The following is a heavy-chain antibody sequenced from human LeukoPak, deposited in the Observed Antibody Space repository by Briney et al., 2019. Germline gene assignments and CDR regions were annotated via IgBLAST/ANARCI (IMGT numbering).Heavy chain of an antibody. V-gene: IGHV3-53*01. Sequence: GGSLRLSCAASGFTVSDNYMSWVRQAPGKGLEWVSVMYSGGDTYYANSVKGRFTFSRDISKNPLFLQMNGLTTEDTAMYYCARDAPQVPAAGVLASWGQGTLVTASS. CDR3: ARDAPQVPAAGVLAS. CDR2: MYSGGDT. J-gene: IGHJ5*02. D-gene: IGHD6-13*01. CDR1: GFTVSDNY.